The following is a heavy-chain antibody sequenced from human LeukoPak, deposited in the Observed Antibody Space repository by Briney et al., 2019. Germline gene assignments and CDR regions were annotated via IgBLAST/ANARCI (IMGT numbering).Heavy chain of an antibody. CDR2: ISGSGGST. D-gene: IGHD6-13*01. CDR1: GFTFSSYA. V-gene: IGHV3-23*01. CDR3: ARDAGSSSWFLGWYFDL. Sequence: GGSLRLSCAASGFTFSSYAMSWVRQAPGKGLEWVSAISGSGGSTYYADSVKGRFTISRDDSKNTLYLQMNSLRAEDTAVYYCARDAGSSSWFLGWYFDLWGRGTLVTVSS. J-gene: IGHJ2*01.